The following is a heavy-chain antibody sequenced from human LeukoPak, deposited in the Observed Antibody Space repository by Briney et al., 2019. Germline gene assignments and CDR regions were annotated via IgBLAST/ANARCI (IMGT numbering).Heavy chain of an antibody. Sequence: PGGSLRLSCAASGFTFSSYDMHWVRQATGKGLEWVSAIGTAGDPYYPGSVKGRFTISRENAKNSLYLQMNSLRAGDTAVYYCARGGYCSSTSCLDSGTDVWGKGTTVTVSS. CDR2: IGTAGDP. CDR1: GFTFSSYD. V-gene: IGHV3-13*05. D-gene: IGHD2-2*01. J-gene: IGHJ6*04. CDR3: ARGGYCSSTSCLDSGTDV.